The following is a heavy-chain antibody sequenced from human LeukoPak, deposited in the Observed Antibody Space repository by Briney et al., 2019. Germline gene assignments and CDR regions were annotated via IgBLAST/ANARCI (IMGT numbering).Heavy chain of an antibody. CDR3: ARVSSGWYYFDY. Sequence: SVKVSCKASGGTFSSYAISWVRQAPGQGLEWMGGIIPIFGTANYAQKFQGRVTITADESTSTAYMELSSLRSEDTAVYYCARVSSGWYYFDYWGQGTPVTVSS. CDR2: IIPIFGTA. J-gene: IGHJ4*02. D-gene: IGHD6-19*01. V-gene: IGHV1-69*13. CDR1: GGTFSSYA.